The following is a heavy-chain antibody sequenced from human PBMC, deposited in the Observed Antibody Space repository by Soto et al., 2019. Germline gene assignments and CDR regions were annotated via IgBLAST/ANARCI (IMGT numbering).Heavy chain of an antibody. CDR2: ISAYNGNT. J-gene: IGHJ5*02. CDR1: GYTFTSYG. CDR3: ARKNGYSYGPNLFDP. Sequence: QVQLVQSGAEVKKPGASVKVSCKASGYTFTSYGISWVRQAPGQGLERMGWISAYNGNTNYAQNLQPRVTMTTDPSTSAAYMELRSLRSDDTAVYYCARKNGYSYGPNLFDPWGQGTLVTVSS. D-gene: IGHD5-18*01. V-gene: IGHV1-18*01.